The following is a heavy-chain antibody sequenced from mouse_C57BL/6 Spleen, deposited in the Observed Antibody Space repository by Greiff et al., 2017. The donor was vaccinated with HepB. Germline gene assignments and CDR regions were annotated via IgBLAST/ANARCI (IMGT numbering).Heavy chain of an antibody. Sequence: QVQLQQPGAELVKPGASVKLSCKASGYTFTSYWMHWVKQRPGPGLAWIGLIHPNSGSTNYNEKFKSKATLTVDKSSSPAYRQLSSLKSEDSAVFYGARPRGTLFDYWGQGTTLTVSA. CDR2: IHPNSGST. V-gene: IGHV1-64*01. CDR1: GYTFTSYW. D-gene: IGHD3-3*01. J-gene: IGHJ2*01. CDR3: ARPRGTLFDY.